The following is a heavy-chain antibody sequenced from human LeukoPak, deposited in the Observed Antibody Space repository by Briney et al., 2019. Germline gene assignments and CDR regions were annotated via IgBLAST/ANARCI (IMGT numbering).Heavy chain of an antibody. J-gene: IGHJ5*02. CDR1: GGSISSSSYY. V-gene: IGHV4-39*07. CDR3: ARDIPDYDFWSGHRLDP. D-gene: IGHD3-3*01. CDR2: IYYSGST. Sequence: SETLSLTFTVSGGSISSSSYYWGWIRQPPGKGLEWIGSIYYSGSTYYNPSLKSRVTMSVDTSKNQFSLKLSSVTAADTAVYYCARDIPDYDFWSGHRLDPWGQGTLVTVSS.